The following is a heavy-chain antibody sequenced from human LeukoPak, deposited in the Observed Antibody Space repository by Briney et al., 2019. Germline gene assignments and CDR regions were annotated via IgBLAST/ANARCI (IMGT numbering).Heavy chain of an antibody. D-gene: IGHD6-19*01. CDR3: ARNSGWYGLGAFDI. CDR2: IWYDGSNK. CDR1: GFTFSSYG. V-gene: IGHV3-33*01. J-gene: IGHJ3*02. Sequence: GGSLRLSCAASGFTFSSYGMHWVRQAPGKGLEWVAVIWYDGSNKYYADSVKGRFTIPRDNSKNTLYLQMNSLRAEDTAVYYCARNSGWYGLGAFDIWGQGTMVTVSS.